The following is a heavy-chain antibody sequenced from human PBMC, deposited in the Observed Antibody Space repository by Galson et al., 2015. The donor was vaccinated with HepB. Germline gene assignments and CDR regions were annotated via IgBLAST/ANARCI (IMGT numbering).Heavy chain of an antibody. D-gene: IGHD1-1*01. CDR3: AGSELRLDAFDI. V-gene: IGHV4-61*01. CDR2: IYYTGSA. CDR1: GGSVNSGSXY. Sequence: LXLTCTVSGGSVNSGSXYXSWVRQTPEKGLEWIVYIYYTGSANYNPXLKSRVSISLGTSNTQFSLNVGSVTAADTAVYYCAGSELRLDAFDIWGRGTRV. J-gene: IGHJ3*02.